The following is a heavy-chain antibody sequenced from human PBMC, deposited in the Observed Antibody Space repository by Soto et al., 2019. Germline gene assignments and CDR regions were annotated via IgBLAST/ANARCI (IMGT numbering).Heavy chain of an antibody. CDR1: GFTFSSYW. D-gene: IGHD1-26*01. V-gene: IGHV3-74*01. CDR3: VSFSWEGVHYATDV. J-gene: IGHJ6*02. CDR2: INSDGNGA. Sequence: GGSLRLSCAASGFTFSSYWMHWVRQAPGKGLVWVSRINSDGNGASYADSVKGQFTISRDNAKNTPYQPMNSLMADDTAVYYCVSFSWEGVHYATDVWGQGITVTVSS.